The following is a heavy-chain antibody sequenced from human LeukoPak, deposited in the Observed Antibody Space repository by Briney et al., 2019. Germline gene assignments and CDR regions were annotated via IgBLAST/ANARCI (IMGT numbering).Heavy chain of an antibody. Sequence: PSGTLSLTCAVSGGSISSNNWWSWVRQPPGKGLEWIGEIYHSGSTNYNPSLTSRVTISVDKSKNQFSLNLSSVTAADTAVYYCARIYYYDGREPSYYFDYWGQGTLVTVSS. CDR1: GGSISSNNW. J-gene: IGHJ4*02. D-gene: IGHD3-22*01. CDR2: IYHSGST. CDR3: ARIYYYDGREPSYYFDY. V-gene: IGHV4-4*02.